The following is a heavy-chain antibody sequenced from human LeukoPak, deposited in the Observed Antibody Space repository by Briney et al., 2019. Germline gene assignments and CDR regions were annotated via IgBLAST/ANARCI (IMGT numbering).Heavy chain of an antibody. J-gene: IGHJ4*02. D-gene: IGHD5-12*01. CDR2: IWSHGNEI. CDR3: VRGSGGDGYGYWGDN. CDR1: GFTFSSYE. V-gene: IGHV3-33*08. Sequence: GGSLRLSCAASGFTFSSYEFNWVRQAPGKGLEWVAVIWSHGNEIHYVDSVKGRFTISRDNFRNTLYLQMNSLRVEDSAVYYCVRGSGGDGYGYWGDNWGQGTLVTVSS.